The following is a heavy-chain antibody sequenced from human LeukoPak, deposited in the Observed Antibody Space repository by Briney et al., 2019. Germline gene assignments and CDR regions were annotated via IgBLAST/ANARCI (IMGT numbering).Heavy chain of an antibody. CDR2: ISYDGSNK. CDR3: AKDRDYGDLDAFDI. V-gene: IGHV3-30-3*02. J-gene: IGHJ3*02. CDR1: GFTFSTYG. D-gene: IGHD4-17*01. Sequence: GGSLRLSCAASGFTFSTYGMHWVRQAPGKGLEWVAVISYDGSNKYYADSVKGRFTISRDNSKNMLSLQMNSLRPEDTAVYYCAKDRDYGDLDAFDIWGQGTMVTVSS.